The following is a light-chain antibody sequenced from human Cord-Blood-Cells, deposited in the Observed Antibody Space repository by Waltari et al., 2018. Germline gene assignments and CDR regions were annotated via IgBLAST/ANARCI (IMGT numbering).Light chain of an antibody. J-gene: IGLJ3*02. V-gene: IGLV2-23*01. CDR2: EGS. CDR3: CSYAGSSTWV. CDR1: RSDVGSYNL. Sequence: QSALTQPASVSGSPGQPITISCTGTRSDVGSYNLVSWYQQHPGKAPKLMIYEGSKRPSGVSDRCSGSKSGNTASLTISGLQAEDEADYYCCSYAGSSTWVFGGGTKLTVL.